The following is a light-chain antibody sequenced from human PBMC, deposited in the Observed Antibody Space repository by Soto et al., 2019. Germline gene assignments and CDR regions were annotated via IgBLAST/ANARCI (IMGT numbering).Light chain of an antibody. Sequence: MTQSPSTLSASVGDRVTITCRASQSVSSNLAWYQQKPGQAPSLLIYGASTRATGTPARFSGSGSGTEFTLTISSLQSEDFAVYYCQQYIRWPLTFGGGTKVEIK. CDR3: QQYIRWPLT. V-gene: IGKV3-15*01. J-gene: IGKJ4*01. CDR2: GAS. CDR1: QSVSSN.